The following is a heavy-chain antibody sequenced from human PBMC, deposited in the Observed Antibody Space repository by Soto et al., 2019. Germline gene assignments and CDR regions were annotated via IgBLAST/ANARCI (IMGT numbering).Heavy chain of an antibody. CDR3: ARDKITGLFDY. J-gene: IGHJ4*02. CDR2: INHSGST. CDR1: GGSFSGYY. V-gene: IGHV4-34*01. Sequence: PSETLSLTCAVYGGSFSGYYWSWIRQPPGEGLEWIGEINHSGSTNYNPSLKSRVTISVDTSKNQFSLKLSSVTAADTAVYYCARDKITGLFDYWGQGTLVTVCS. D-gene: IGHD2-8*02.